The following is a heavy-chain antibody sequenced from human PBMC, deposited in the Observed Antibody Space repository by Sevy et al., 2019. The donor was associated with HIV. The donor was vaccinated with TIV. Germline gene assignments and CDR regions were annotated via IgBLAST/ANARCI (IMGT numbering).Heavy chain of an antibody. V-gene: IGHV4-38-2*01. CDR3: VEDMNDYARSYFES. Sequence: SETLSLTCAVSHYSIRSAYQWGWIRQSPGKGLEWIGSIYPRGSAFYNPSLKSRLSISVDMSKNQFSLNLRSVTAADTAVYYCVEDMNDYARSYFESWGPGTLVTVSS. CDR1: HYSIRSAYQ. D-gene: IGHD4-17*01. J-gene: IGHJ4*02. CDR2: IYPRGSA.